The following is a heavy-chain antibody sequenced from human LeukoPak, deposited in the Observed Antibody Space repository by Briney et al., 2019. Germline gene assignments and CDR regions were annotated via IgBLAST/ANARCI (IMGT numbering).Heavy chain of an antibody. Sequence: SVKVSCKASGGTFSSYAISWVRQAPGQGLEWMGGIIPIFGTANYAQKFQGRVTITADESTSTAYMELSSLRSEDTAVYYCARDPRSFWSGYLAQYYYYMDVWGKGTTVTVSS. CDR2: IIPIFGTA. CDR3: ARDPRSFWSGYLAQYYYYMDV. D-gene: IGHD3-3*01. CDR1: GGTFSSYA. V-gene: IGHV1-69*13. J-gene: IGHJ6*03.